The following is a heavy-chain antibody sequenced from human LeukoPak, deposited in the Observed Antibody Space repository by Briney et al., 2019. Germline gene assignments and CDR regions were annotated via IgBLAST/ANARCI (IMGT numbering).Heavy chain of an antibody. CDR1: GVTISSSY. V-gene: IGHV4-59*01. CDR3: ARAGPLNAFDI. CDR2: IYNSGST. Sequence: SETLSLTCTVSGVTISSSYWSWIRQPPGNGLEWLGHIYNSGSTNHNPSLKTRVTISVDTSKDQFSLKLSSMTAADTAVYYCARAGPLNAFDIWGQGTMVTVSS. J-gene: IGHJ3*02.